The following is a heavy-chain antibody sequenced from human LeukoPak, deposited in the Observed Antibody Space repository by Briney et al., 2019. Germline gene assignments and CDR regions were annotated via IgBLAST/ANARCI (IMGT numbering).Heavy chain of an antibody. Sequence: PGGSLRLSCAASGFTFSSYGMHWVRQAPGKGLEWVAVISYDGSNKYYADSVKGRFTISRDNSKNTLYLQMNSLRAEDTAVYYCARDLPSDYFDYWGQGTLVTVSS. CDR2: ISYDGSNK. CDR3: ARDLPSDYFDY. V-gene: IGHV3-30*03. J-gene: IGHJ4*02. CDR1: GFTFSSYG. D-gene: IGHD3-3*01.